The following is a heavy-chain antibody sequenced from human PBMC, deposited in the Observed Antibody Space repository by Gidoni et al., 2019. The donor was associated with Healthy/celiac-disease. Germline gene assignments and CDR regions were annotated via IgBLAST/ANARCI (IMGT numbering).Heavy chain of an antibody. V-gene: IGHV3-23*01. D-gene: IGHD6-19*01. Sequence: EVQLLESGGGLVQPGGSLRLSCAASGFIFSGYAMSWVRQAPGKGLEWVSAISGSGASTYYADSVKGRFTISRDNYKNTLYLQMNSLRAEDTAVYYCAKDYPSSGWYEGAFDVWGQGTMVTVSS. CDR1: GFIFSGYA. CDR3: AKDYPSSGWYEGAFDV. CDR2: ISGSGAST. J-gene: IGHJ3*01.